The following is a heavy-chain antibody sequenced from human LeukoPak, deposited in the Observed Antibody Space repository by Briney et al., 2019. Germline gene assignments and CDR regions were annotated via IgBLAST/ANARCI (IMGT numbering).Heavy chain of an antibody. Sequence: SETLSLTCTVSGGSISRYYRSWIRQPAGKGLEWIGRIYTSGSTNYNPSLKSRVTMSVDTSKNQFSLKLSSVTAADTAVYYCARDLSSSWYLSYYYGMDVWGQGTTVTVSS. D-gene: IGHD6-13*01. CDR3: ARDLSSSWYLSYYYGMDV. CDR1: GGSISRYY. J-gene: IGHJ6*02. V-gene: IGHV4-4*07. CDR2: IYTSGST.